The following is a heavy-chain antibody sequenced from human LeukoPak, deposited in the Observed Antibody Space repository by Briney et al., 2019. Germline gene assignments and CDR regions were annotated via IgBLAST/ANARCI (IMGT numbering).Heavy chain of an antibody. CDR1: GFTFVDYA. J-gene: IGHJ5*02. D-gene: IGHD3-22*01. V-gene: IGHV3-9*01. CDR2: ISWNSGSI. CDR3: AKDIRLIYDSSGYYTS. Sequence: GRSLRLSCAASGFTFVDYAMHWVRQAPGKGLEWVSGISWNSGSIGYADSVKGRFTISRDNAKNSLYLQMNSLRAEDTALYYCAKDIRLIYDSSGYYTSWGQGTLVTVSS.